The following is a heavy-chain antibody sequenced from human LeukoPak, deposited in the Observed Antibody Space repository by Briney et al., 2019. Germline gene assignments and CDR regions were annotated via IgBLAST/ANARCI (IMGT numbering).Heavy chain of an antibody. D-gene: IGHD4-17*01. CDR3: ARSYYDYGDFKDDY. CDR2: ISYDGSNK. V-gene: IGHV3-30*04. J-gene: IGHJ4*02. Sequence: GGSLILSCAASGFTFSSYAMHWVRQAPGKGLEWVAVISYDGSNKYYADSVKGRFTISRDNSKNTLYLQMNSLRAEDTAVYYCARSYYDYGDFKDDYWGQGTQVPVSS. CDR1: GFTFSSYA.